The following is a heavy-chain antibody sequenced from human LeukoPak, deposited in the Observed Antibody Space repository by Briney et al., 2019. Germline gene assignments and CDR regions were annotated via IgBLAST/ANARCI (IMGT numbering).Heavy chain of an antibody. Sequence: ASVKVSCKASGYTSTSYDINWVRQATGQGLEWMGWMNPNSGNTGYAQKFQGRVTMTRNTSISTAYMELSSLRSEDTAVYYCARGLSREYSGGWLWYYYYGMDVWGQGTTVTVSS. CDR2: MNPNSGNT. V-gene: IGHV1-8*01. CDR3: ARGLSREYSGGWLWYYYYGMDV. J-gene: IGHJ6*02. D-gene: IGHD6-19*01. CDR1: GYTSTSYD.